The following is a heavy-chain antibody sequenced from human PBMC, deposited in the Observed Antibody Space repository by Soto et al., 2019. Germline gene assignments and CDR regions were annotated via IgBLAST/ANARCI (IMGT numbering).Heavy chain of an antibody. V-gene: IGHV3-48*02. J-gene: IGHJ6*02. CDR2: ISSGSSTK. CDR1: GFTFSSYS. CDR3: ARRVTAASGYYYYYRMVV. Sequence: EVQLVESGGGLVQPGRSLRLSCAASGFTFSSYSMNWVRQAPGKGLEWVSYISSGSSTKYYADSVKGRFTISRDNAKNSQYQQMNSLRDDDPDMYYCARRVTAASGYYYYYRMVVWGLGATVTVSS. D-gene: IGHD6-13*01.